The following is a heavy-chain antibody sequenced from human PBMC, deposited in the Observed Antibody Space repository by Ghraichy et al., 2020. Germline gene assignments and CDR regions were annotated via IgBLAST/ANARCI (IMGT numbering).Heavy chain of an antibody. CDR1: GFTVISNY. D-gene: IGHD2-21*02. CDR3: ARICAVGDCFSLGAFDI. Sequence: LSLTCAASGFTVISNYMSWVRQAPGKGLEWVSVIYSGGSTYYADSVKGRFTISRDNSKNTLYLQMNSLRAEDTAVYYCARICAVGDCFSLGAFDIWGQGTMVTVSS. CDR2: IYSGGST. V-gene: IGHV3-53*01. J-gene: IGHJ3*02.